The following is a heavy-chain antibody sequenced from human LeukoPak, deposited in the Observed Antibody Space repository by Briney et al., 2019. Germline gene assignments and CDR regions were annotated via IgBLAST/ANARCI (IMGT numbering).Heavy chain of an antibody. CDR3: ARFDLRFFDY. CDR2: IYYSGST. D-gene: IGHD3-3*01. Sequence: PSETLSLTCTVSGGSISSYYWSWIRQPPGKGLEWIGYIYYSGSTNYNPSLKSRVTISVDRSKNQFSLKLSSVTAADTAVYYCARFDLRFFDYWGQGTLVTVSS. CDR1: GGSISSYY. J-gene: IGHJ4*02. V-gene: IGHV4-59*12.